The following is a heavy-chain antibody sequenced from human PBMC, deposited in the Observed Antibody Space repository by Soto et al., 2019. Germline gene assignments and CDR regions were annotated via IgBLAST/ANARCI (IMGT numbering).Heavy chain of an antibody. J-gene: IGHJ4*02. V-gene: IGHV1-46*01. D-gene: IGHD3-10*01. Sequence: QVQLVQSGAEVQKPGASVKVSCKASGYTFTDYYIHWLRQAPGQGLEWIGIINSADGDTHYAQRFRDRVTMTRETSTTTLFMELSSLGSEDTSIYYCARDTRGWEYGSNFDYWGQGTLVNVSS. CDR2: INSADGDT. CDR3: ARDTRGWEYGSNFDY. CDR1: GYTFTDYY.